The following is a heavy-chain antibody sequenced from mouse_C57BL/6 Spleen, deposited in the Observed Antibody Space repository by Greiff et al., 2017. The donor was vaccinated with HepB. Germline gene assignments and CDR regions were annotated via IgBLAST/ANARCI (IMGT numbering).Heavy chain of an antibody. CDR1: GFTFSSYG. J-gene: IGHJ4*01. D-gene: IGHD1-1*01. CDR2: ISSGGSYT. Sequence: EVKLMESGGDLVKPGGSLKLSCAASGFTFSSYGMSWVRQTPDKRLEWVATISSGGSYTYYPDSVKGRFTISRDNAKNTLYLQMSSLKSEDTAMYYCARHGLYGSSYYAMDYWGQGTSVTVSS. V-gene: IGHV5-6*01. CDR3: ARHGLYGSSYYAMDY.